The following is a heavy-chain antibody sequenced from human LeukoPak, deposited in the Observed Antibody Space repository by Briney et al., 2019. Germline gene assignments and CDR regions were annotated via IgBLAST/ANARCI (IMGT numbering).Heavy chain of an antibody. J-gene: IGHJ6*02. Sequence: PSETLSLTCTVSGYSISSGYYWGWIRQPPGKGLEWIGEINHSGSTNYNPSLKSRVTISVDTSKIQFSLKLSSVTAADTAVYYCARGSPGSSSCYTVLYYGMDVWGQGTTVTVSS. V-gene: IGHV4-38-2*02. D-gene: IGHD6-13*01. CDR2: INHSGST. CDR3: ARGSPGSSSCYTVLYYGMDV. CDR1: GYSISSGYY.